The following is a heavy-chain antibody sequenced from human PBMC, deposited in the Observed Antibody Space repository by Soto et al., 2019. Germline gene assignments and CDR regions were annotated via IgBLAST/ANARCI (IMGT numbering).Heavy chain of an antibody. Sequence: SVKVSCKASGGTFSSYAISWVRQAPGQGLEWMGGIIPIFGTANYAQKFQGRVTITADESTSTAYMELSSPRSEDTAVYYCARGGPLLYYYDSSGYYPPFDYWGQGTLVTVSS. V-gene: IGHV1-69*13. D-gene: IGHD3-22*01. CDR2: IIPIFGTA. CDR1: GGTFSSYA. CDR3: ARGGPLLYYYDSSGYYPPFDY. J-gene: IGHJ4*02.